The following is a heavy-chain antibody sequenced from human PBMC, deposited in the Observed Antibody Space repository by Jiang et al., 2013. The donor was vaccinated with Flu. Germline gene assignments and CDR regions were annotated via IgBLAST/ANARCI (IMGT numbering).Heavy chain of an antibody. V-gene: IGHV1-3*01. CDR1: GYIFMQYA. D-gene: IGHD4-17*01. CDR2: INAGVGPI. J-gene: IGHJ4*02. Sequence: GAEVKKPGASVKVSCKASGYIFMQYAMHWLRQAPGQGPEWMGWINAGVGPIRYSQKFQGRVTISRDTSARTVYMELNRLEFEDTAVYFCARGGDYGPDYWGQGTPVTVSS. CDR3: ARGGDYGPDY.